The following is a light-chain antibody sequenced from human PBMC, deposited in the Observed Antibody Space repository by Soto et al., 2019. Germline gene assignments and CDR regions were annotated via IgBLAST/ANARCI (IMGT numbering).Light chain of an antibody. V-gene: IGKV4-1*01. CDR1: QSVLYSSNNKNY. Sequence: DIVMTQSPDSLAVSLGEGATINCKSSQSVLYSSNNKNYLAWYQQKPGQPPKLLIYWASTRESGVPDRFSGSGSGTDFTLTISSLQAEDVAVYYCQEYYSTPLNFGQGTKLEIK. CDR3: QEYYSTPLN. CDR2: WAS. J-gene: IGKJ2*01.